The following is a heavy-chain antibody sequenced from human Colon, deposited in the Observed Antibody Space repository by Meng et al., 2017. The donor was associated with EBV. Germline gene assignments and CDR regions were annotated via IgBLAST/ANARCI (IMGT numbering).Heavy chain of an antibody. CDR1: GFSVSSYG. CDR3: AREGDLTAVDY. CDR2: IWYDGNNK. Sequence: QWHLVDSGGGVVQPGNALRLSWAASGFSVSSYGMHWVRQAPGKGLEWVAVIWYDGNNKYYGDSVKGRFTISKDNSKNTVYLEMNSLRAEDTAVYYCAREGDLTAVDYWGQGTLVTVSS. D-gene: IGHD3-16*01. V-gene: IGHV3-33*01. J-gene: IGHJ4*02.